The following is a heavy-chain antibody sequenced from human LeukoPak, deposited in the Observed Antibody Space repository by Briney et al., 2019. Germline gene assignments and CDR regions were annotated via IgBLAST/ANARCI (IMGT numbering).Heavy chain of an antibody. CDR1: GYTFSNND. J-gene: IGHJ4*02. D-gene: IGHD6-25*01. V-gene: IGHV1-8*03. Sequence: GASVKVSCKASGYTFSNNDINWVRQATGQGLEWMGWMSPISGNTGFAQKFQGRVTITRITSISTAYMEMSSLRSDDTAVYYCVRGAKCSGADCDSTKEYVYYFDYWGQGTLVTVSS. CDR2: MSPISGNT. CDR3: VRGAKCSGADCDSTKEYVYYFDY.